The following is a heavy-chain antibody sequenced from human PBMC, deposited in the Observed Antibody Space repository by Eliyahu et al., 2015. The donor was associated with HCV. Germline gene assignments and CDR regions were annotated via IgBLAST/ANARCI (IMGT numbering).Heavy chain of an antibody. CDR3: ARRIHMTTVTTLPHYYYYGMDV. V-gene: IGHV4-39*01. Sequence: QLQLQESGPGLVKPSETLSLTCTVSGGSISSSSYYWGWIRQPPGKGLEWIGSIYYSGSTYYNPSLKSRVTISVDTSKNQFSLKLSSVTAADTAVYYCARRIHMTTVTTLPHYYYYGMDVWGQGTTVTVSS. D-gene: IGHD4-17*01. CDR1: GGSISSSSYY. J-gene: IGHJ6*02. CDR2: IYYSGST.